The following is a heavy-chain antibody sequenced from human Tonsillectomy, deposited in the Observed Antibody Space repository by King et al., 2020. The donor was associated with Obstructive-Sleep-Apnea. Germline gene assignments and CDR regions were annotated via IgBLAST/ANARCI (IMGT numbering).Heavy chain of an antibody. CDR1: EYSFTTYW. Sequence: QLVQSGAEVRKPGESLKISCEGFEYSFTTYWIAWVRQMPGKGLEWMGIIYPGDSDTRYSPSFQGQVTISVDKSISTAYLQWTSLKASGTAMYYCARHPGPMTEGYWFDPWGQGTRVTVSS. CDR2: IYPGDSDT. CDR3: ARHPGPMTEGYWFDP. V-gene: IGHV5-51*01. J-gene: IGHJ5*02. D-gene: IGHD3-22*01.